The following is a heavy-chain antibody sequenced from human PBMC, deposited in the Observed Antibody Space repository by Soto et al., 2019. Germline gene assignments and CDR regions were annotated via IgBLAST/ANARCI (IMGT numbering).Heavy chain of an antibody. CDR2: IYYSGST. J-gene: IGHJ4*02. CDR1: GGSISSYY. CDR3: ARHGYGSGSYNDY. V-gene: IGHV4-59*08. D-gene: IGHD3-10*01. Sequence: PSETLSLTCTVSGGSISSYYWSWIRQPPGKGLEWIGYIYYSGSTNYNPSLKSRVTISVDTSKNQFSLKLSSVTAADTAVYYCARHGYGSGSYNDYWGQGTLVTVSS.